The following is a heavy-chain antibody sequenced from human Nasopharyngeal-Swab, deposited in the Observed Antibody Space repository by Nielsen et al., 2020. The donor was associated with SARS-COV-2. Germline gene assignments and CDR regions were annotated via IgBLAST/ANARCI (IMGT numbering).Heavy chain of an antibody. J-gene: IGHJ4*02. CDR1: GGSISSSNW. CDR2: IYHSGST. Sequence: SETLSLTCAVSGGSISSSNWWSWVRQPPGKGLEWIGEIYHSGSTNYNPSLKSRVTISVDTSKNQFSLKLSSVTAADTAVYYCARVDNYYGSGDYWGQGTLVTVSS. V-gene: IGHV4-4*02. D-gene: IGHD3-10*01. CDR3: ARVDNYYGSGDY.